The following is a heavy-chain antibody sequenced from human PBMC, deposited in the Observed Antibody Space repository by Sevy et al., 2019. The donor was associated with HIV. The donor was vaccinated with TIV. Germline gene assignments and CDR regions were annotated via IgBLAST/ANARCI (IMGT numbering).Heavy chain of an antibody. D-gene: IGHD2-2*01. CDR2: ISSSSSYI. Sequence: GGSLRLSCAASGFTFSSYSMNWVRQAPGKGLEWVSSISSSSSYIYYADSVKGRFTISRDNAKNSLYLQTNSLRAEDTAVYYCARVTRCGLSSTSCRYYYGMDVWGQGTTVTVSS. J-gene: IGHJ6*02. CDR3: ARVTRCGLSSTSCRYYYGMDV. CDR1: GFTFSSYS. V-gene: IGHV3-21*01.